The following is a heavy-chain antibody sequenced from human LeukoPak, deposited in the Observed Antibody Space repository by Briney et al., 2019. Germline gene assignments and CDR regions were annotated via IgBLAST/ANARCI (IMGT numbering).Heavy chain of an antibody. J-gene: IGHJ6*04. CDR1: GGSISSGDYY. D-gene: IGHD2-2*01. Sequence: SQTLPLTCTVSGGSISSGDYYWSWIRQPPGKGLEWIGYIYYSGSTYYNPSLKSRVTISVDTSKNQFSLKLSSVTAADTAVYYCARDCCSSTSQLSYYYYGMDVWGKGTTVTVSS. CDR3: ARDCCSSTSQLSYYYYGMDV. V-gene: IGHV4-30-4*01. CDR2: IYYSGST.